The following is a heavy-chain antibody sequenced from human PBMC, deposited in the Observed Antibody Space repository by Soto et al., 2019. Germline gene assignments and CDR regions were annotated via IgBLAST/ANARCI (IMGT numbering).Heavy chain of an antibody. D-gene: IGHD2-2*01. CDR1: GGSISGYY. V-gene: IGHV4-34*01. CDR2: INHSGST. Sequence: PSDTLSLTCAVYGGSISGYYWSWIRQPPGKGLEWIGEINHSGSTNYNPSLKSRVTISVDTSKNQFSLELSSVTAADTAVYYCAKGYCSSTSCHGWFDLWGRGTLVTVSS. CDR3: AKGYCSSTSCHGWFDL. J-gene: IGHJ2*01.